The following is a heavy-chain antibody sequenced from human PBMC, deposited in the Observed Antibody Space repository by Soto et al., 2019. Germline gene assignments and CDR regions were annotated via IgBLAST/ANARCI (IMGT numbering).Heavy chain of an antibody. J-gene: IGHJ4*02. Sequence: PSETLSLTCTVSGGSVSSGSYYWSWIRQPPGKGLEWIGYIYYSASTNYNPSLKSRVTISVDTSKNQFSLKLSSVTAADTAVYYCATIDYGDYVYWGQGTLVTVSS. V-gene: IGHV4-61*01. CDR1: GGSVSSGSYY. CDR2: IYYSAST. CDR3: ATIDYGDYVY. D-gene: IGHD4-17*01.